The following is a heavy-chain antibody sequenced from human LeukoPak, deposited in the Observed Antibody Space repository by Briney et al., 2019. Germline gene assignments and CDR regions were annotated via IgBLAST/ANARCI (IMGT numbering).Heavy chain of an antibody. J-gene: IGHJ4*02. CDR3: ARLTYGGNSGGGAFDY. V-gene: IGHV5-51*01. D-gene: IGHD4-23*01. CDR2: IYPGDSDT. CDR1: GFTVRNNY. Sequence: GGSLRLSCAASGFTVRNNYMSWVRQMPGKGLEWMGIIYPGDSDTRYSPSFQGQVTISADKSISTAYLQWSSLKASDTAMYYCARLTYGGNSGGGAFDYWGQGTLVTVSS.